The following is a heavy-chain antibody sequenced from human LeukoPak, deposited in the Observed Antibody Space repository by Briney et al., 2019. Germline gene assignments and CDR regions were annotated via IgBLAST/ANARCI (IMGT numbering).Heavy chain of an antibody. J-gene: IGHJ4*02. Sequence: SETLSLTCTVSGDSITGGGFYWSWIRQHPGKGLKGIGYIYSSETAYYNPSLKSRISVSLDTSRNQFSLRLSSMTAADTAVYYCARRDRHGYTFYFDYWGQGTLVTVSS. CDR1: GDSITGGGFY. V-gene: IGHV4-31*03. CDR2: IYSSETA. CDR3: ARRDRHGYTFYFDY. D-gene: IGHD5-24*01.